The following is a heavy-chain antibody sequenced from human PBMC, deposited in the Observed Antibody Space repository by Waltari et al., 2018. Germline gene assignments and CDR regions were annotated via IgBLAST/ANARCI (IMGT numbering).Heavy chain of an antibody. CDR3: ASSSAYYFDY. J-gene: IGHJ4*02. CDR1: GGSFRGYY. CDR2: INHRGST. D-gene: IGHD6-6*01. Sequence: QVQLQQWGAGWLKPSETLSLTCAVYGGSFRGYYWSWIRQPPGKGLEWIGEINHRGSTNYNPSLKSRVTISVDTSKNQFSLKLSSVTAADTAVYYCASSSAYYFDYWGQGTLVTVSS. V-gene: IGHV4-34*01.